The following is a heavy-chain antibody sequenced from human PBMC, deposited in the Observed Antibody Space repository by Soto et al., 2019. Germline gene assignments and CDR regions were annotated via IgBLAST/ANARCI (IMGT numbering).Heavy chain of an antibody. CDR2: MNPNSGDT. J-gene: IGHJ6*03. D-gene: IGHD3-10*01. CDR1: GYTFTSYD. Sequence: QVHLVQSGAEVKKPGASVKVSCKASGYTFTSYDINWVRQVAGQGLEWMGWMNPNSGDTAYAQEFQGRVTMSRNTSISIAYMELSSLGPADTAVYYCARGLKMLRVFGLKTYYYYYMDVWGKGTTVTLSS. V-gene: IGHV1-8*01. CDR3: ARGLKMLRVFGLKTYYYYYMDV.